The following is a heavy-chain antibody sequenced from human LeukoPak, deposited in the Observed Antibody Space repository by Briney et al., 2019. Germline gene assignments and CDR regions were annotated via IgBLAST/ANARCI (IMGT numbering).Heavy chain of an antibody. D-gene: IGHD4-17*01. Sequence: PGGPLRLSCAAPGFTFDDYAMHWVRQVPGKGLEWVSFISWDGGSTYYADSVKGRFTISRDNSKNSLYPQMNSLRAEDTALYYCAKGTLGDYRAGPDYWGRGTLVTVSS. V-gene: IGHV3-43D*03. CDR1: GFTFDDYA. CDR2: ISWDGGST. CDR3: AKGTLGDYRAGPDY. J-gene: IGHJ4*02.